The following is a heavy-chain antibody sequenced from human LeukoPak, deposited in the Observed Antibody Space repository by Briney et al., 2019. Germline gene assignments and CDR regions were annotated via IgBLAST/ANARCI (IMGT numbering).Heavy chain of an antibody. CDR1: GYTFTIYG. CDR3: ARDEVAGLYFDY. J-gene: IGHJ4*02. D-gene: IGHD6-19*01. Sequence: ASVTVSFKASGYTFTIYGISWVRQAPGQGLEWMGWISAYNGNTNYAQKLQGRVTMTTDTSTSTAYMELRSLRSDDTAVYYCARDEVAGLYFDYWGQGTLVTVSS. V-gene: IGHV1-18*01. CDR2: ISAYNGNT.